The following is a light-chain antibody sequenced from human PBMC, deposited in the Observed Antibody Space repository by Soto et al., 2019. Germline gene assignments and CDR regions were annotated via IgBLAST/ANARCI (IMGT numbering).Light chain of an antibody. CDR1: QSVSSN. J-gene: IGKJ1*01. Sequence: EILITPSPTTPSASPGERATPSFRARQSVSSNLAWYQQKPGQAPRLLIYGVSTRATDIPARFSGSGSGTEFTLTISSLQSKDFAVYYCQQYNNWPPTWTFGQGTKVDIK. CDR2: GVS. CDR3: QQYNNWPPTWT. V-gene: IGKV3-15*01.